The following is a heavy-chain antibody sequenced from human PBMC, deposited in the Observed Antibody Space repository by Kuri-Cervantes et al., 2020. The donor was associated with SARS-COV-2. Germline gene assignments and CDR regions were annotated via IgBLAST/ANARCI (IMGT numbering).Heavy chain of an antibody. CDR1: GFTFSSYV. CDR2: ISEDSSTI. V-gene: IGHV3-23*01. Sequence: GGSLRLSCSASGFTFSSYVMSWVRQAPGKGLEWVSTISEDSSTIHYADSVKGRVTISRDNSKNTMSLQMNSLRAEDTAMYYCAKYCSDFSSWTRRGIDGWGQGALVTVSS. D-gene: IGHD2-8*02. CDR3: AKYCSDFSSWTRRGIDG. J-gene: IGHJ4*02.